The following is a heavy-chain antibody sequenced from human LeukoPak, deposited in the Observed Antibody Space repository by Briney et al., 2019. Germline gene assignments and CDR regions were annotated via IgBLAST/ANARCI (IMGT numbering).Heavy chain of an antibody. J-gene: IGHJ4*02. CDR1: GGSINNYY. CDR3: ARVADYYESSGYYDY. Sequence: SETLSLTCTVSGGSINNYYWSWIRQPAGKGLEWIGRIYTSGSTNYNPSLKSRVTISVDTSKNQFSLKLSSVTAADTAVYYCARVADYYESSGYYDYWGQGTLVTVSS. CDR2: IYTSGST. D-gene: IGHD3-22*01. V-gene: IGHV4-4*07.